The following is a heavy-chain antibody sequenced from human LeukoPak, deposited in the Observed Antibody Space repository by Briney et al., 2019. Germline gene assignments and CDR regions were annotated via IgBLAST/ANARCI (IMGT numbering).Heavy chain of an antibody. CDR2: IYPGDSDT. D-gene: IGHD1-1*01. J-gene: IGHJ4*02. CDR3: ARQGYTAQGGVCDY. V-gene: IGHV5-51*01. CDR1: GSSFTSYW. Sequence: GASLQISCKGSGSSFTSYWIGWVRQLPGKGLEWMGIIYPGDSDTRYSPSFQGQVTISADKSISTAYLQWSSLKASDTAMYYCARQGYTAQGGVCDYWGQGTLVTVSS.